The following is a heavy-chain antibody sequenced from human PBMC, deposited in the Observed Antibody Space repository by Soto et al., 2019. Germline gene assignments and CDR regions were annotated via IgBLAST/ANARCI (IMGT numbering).Heavy chain of an antibody. Sequence: GASVKVSCKASGYTFTSYVMHWVRQAPGQRLEWMGRINAGNGNTKHSQSFQGRVTITRDTSASTAYMELSSLRSEDTAVYYCARVGLSGSRAFAYWGQGTLVTVSS. J-gene: IGHJ4*02. V-gene: IGHV1-3*01. CDR3: ARVGLSGSRAFAY. CDR2: INAGNGNT. D-gene: IGHD3-10*01. CDR1: GYTFTSYV.